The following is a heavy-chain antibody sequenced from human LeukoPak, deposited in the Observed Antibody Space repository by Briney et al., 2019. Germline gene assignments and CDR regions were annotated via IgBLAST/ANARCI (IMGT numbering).Heavy chain of an antibody. Sequence: GGSLRLSCAASGLTFSNYWMHWVRQAPGKGLVWVSRLNSDGSSTNYADSVKGRFTISRDNAKNTLYLQMNSLRDEDTAVFYCARSRYDYIWGIDYWGQGTLVTISS. CDR2: LNSDGSST. J-gene: IGHJ4*02. CDR1: GLTFSNYW. CDR3: ARSRYDYIWGIDY. D-gene: IGHD3-16*01. V-gene: IGHV3-74*01.